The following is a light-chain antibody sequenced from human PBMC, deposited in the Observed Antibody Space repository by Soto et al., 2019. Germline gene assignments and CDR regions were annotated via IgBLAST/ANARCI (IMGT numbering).Light chain of an antibody. CDR1: QSVSSSY. CDR2: GAS. V-gene: IGKV3-20*01. CDR3: QQYRSSPRT. Sequence: EIVLTQSPGTLSLSPGERATRSCRASQSVSSSYLAWYQQKLGQAPRLLIYGASSRATGIPDRFSGSGSGPDVTLTISRLEPEAFAVYYCQQYRSSPRTFGQGTKVEIK. J-gene: IGKJ1*01.